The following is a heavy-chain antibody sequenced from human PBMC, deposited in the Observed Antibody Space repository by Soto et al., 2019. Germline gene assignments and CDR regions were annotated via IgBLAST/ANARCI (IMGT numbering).Heavy chain of an antibody. Sequence: GGSLRLSCTASGFAFSTYAMTWVRQAPEKGLEWVSAISGTGGATYYADSVKGRFTISRDNPTNTLYLQMNSLRAEDTAVYYCARDYDSSGYPRYYFDYWGQGTLVTVSS. CDR2: ISGTGGAT. J-gene: IGHJ4*02. CDR1: GFAFSTYA. CDR3: ARDYDSSGYPRYYFDY. D-gene: IGHD3-22*01. V-gene: IGHV3-23*01.